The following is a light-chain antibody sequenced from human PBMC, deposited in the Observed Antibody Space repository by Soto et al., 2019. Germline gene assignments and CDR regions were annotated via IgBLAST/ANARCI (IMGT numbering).Light chain of an antibody. Sequence: EIVVTHSPSTVSVSPGERATLSCRASQSVSSNLAWYQQKPGQAPRLLIYGASTRATGIPARFSGSGSRTEFTLTISSLQSEDFAVYYCQQYNNWPPVTFGQGTKVDIK. CDR3: QQYNNWPPVT. V-gene: IGKV3-15*01. CDR1: QSVSSN. J-gene: IGKJ1*01. CDR2: GAS.